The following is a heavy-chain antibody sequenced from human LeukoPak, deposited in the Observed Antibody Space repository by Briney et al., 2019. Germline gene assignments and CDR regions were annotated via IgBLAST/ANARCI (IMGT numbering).Heavy chain of an antibody. CDR1: GGSFSGYY. CDR3: ARGGPIRSLGLDIVVVPAVDP. D-gene: IGHD2-2*01. J-gene: IGHJ5*02. V-gene: IGHV4-34*01. Sequence: SETLSLTCAVYGGSFSGYYWSWIRQPPGKGLEWIGEINHSGSTNYNPSLKSRVTISVDTSKNQFSLKLSSVTAADTAVYYCARGGPIRSLGLDIVVVPAVDPWGQGTLVTVSS. CDR2: INHSGST.